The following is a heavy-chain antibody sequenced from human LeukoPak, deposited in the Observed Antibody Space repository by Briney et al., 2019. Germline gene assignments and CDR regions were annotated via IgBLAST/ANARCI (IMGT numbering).Heavy chain of an antibody. J-gene: IGHJ3*02. CDR3: ARGFHSFDI. CDR2: SRNKANSYST. Sequence: PGGSLRLSCAASGFIFSDHYMDWVRQAPGKGLEWVARSRNKANSYSTVYAASVQGRFTISRDESKNSLYLQMNRLITEDTAVYFCARGFHSFDIWGQGTMVTVSS. V-gene: IGHV3-72*01. CDR1: GFIFSDHY.